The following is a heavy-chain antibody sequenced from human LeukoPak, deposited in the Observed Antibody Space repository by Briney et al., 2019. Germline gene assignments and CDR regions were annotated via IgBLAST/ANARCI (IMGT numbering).Heavy chain of an antibody. CDR2: IYYSGST. CDR3: ARDSYCSSTSCYMGAFDI. V-gene: IGHV4-39*07. J-gene: IGHJ3*02. D-gene: IGHD2-2*02. Sequence: PSETLSLTCSVSGGSISSSSYYWGWIRQPPGKGLEWIGSIYYSGSTFYNPSLKSRVTISVDTSKNLFSLKLSSVTAADTAVYYCARDSYCSSTSCYMGAFDIWGQGTMVTVSP. CDR1: GGSISSSSYY.